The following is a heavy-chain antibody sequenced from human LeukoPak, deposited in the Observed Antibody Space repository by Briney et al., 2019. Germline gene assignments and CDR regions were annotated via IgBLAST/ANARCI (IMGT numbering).Heavy chain of an antibody. CDR1: GYSISSGYY. CDR3: ARDLAVLRYFDWLSTGKRGYFDY. Sequence: SETLSLTCTVSGYSISSGYYWGWIRQPPGKGLEWIGSIYHSGSTYYNPSLKSRVTISVDTSKNQFSLKLSSVTAADTAVYYCARDLAVLRYFDWLSTGKRGYFDYWGQGTLVTVSS. CDR2: IYHSGST. V-gene: IGHV4-38-2*02. D-gene: IGHD3-9*01. J-gene: IGHJ4*02.